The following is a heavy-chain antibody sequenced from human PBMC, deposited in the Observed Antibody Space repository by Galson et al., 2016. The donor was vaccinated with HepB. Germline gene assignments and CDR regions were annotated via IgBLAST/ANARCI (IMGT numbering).Heavy chain of an antibody. J-gene: IGHJ3*02. CDR3: ARTETGIPSDAFDI. D-gene: IGHD1-1*01. V-gene: IGHV1-46*01. CDR2: IKPSDGST. Sequence: SVKVSCTASGYTFTRFYMHWVRQAPGQGLEWMGLIKPSDGSTGYARDFQGRVRVTMTKGTSTSTVYMELSSLRSEDTAVYYCARTETGIPSDAFDIWGQGTMVTVSS. CDR1: GYTFTRFY.